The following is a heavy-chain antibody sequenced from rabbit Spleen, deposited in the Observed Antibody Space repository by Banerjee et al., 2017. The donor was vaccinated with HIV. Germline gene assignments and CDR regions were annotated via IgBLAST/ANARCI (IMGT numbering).Heavy chain of an antibody. Sequence: QEQLVESGGGLVKPQGSLTLTCKASGFSFSDRDVMCWVRQAPGKGLQWIACINTYTTKAVYATWAIGLFTISRTSSTTVTLRMTSLTAADTATYFCARDLPSVVGWNFNSWGPGTLVTVS. CDR2: INTYTTKA. CDR1: GFSFSDRDV. D-gene: IGHD1-1*01. CDR3: ARDLPSVVGWNFNS. V-gene: IGHV1S45*01. J-gene: IGHJ4*01.